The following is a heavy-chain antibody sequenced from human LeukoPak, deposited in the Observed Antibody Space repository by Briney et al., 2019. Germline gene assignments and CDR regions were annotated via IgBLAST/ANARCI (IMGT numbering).Heavy chain of an antibody. V-gene: IGHV3-30*18. J-gene: IGHJ4*02. CDR3: AKDAEIVVVPAALDY. CDR2: ISYDGSNK. D-gene: IGHD2-2*01. CDR1: GFTFSSYG. Sequence: PGGSLRLSCAASGFTFSSYGMHWVRQAPGKGLEWVAVISYDGSNKYYADSVKGRFTISRVNSKNTLYLQMNSLRAEDTAVYYCAKDAEIVVVPAALDYWGQGTLVTVSS.